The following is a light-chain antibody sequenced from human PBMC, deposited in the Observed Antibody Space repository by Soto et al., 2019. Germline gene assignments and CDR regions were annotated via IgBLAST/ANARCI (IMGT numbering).Light chain of an antibody. CDR3: QHYYTTPLT. Sequence: DIVMTQSPDSLAVSLGERAILNCKSSQSVLYSSNNKNYLAWYQQKPGQPPKLLIYWASTRESGVPDRVSGSGSGTDFTLTISSLQAEDVAVYDGQHYYTTPLTFGGGTKVDIK. CDR2: WAS. CDR1: QSVLYSSNNKNY. J-gene: IGKJ4*01. V-gene: IGKV4-1*01.